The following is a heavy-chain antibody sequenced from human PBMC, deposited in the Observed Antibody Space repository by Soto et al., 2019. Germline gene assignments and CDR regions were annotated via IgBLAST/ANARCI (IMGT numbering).Heavy chain of an antibody. J-gene: IGHJ6*02. Sequence: SVKVSCKASGGTFSSYAISWVRQAPGQGLEWMGGIIPIFGTANYAQKFQGRVTITADESTSTAYMGLSSLRSEDTAVYYCASGGYSYGDRYYYYYGMDVWGQGTTVTVSS. CDR1: GGTFSSYA. V-gene: IGHV1-69*13. D-gene: IGHD5-18*01. CDR2: IIPIFGTA. CDR3: ASGGYSYGDRYYYYYGMDV.